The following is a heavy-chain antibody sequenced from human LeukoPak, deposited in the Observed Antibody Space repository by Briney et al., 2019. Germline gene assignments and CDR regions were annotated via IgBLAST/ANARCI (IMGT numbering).Heavy chain of an antibody. J-gene: IGHJ4*02. Sequence: AGGSLRLFCVASGFSFSSYTMSWVRQAPGKGLEWVAKMKEDGSDIYYVDSVKGRFTICRDNAKNSLCLQMSSLRVEDTAVYYCARGGARYLDNWGQGTLVTISS. V-gene: IGHV3-7*01. CDR3: ARGGARYLDN. CDR2: MKEDGSDI. CDR1: GFSFSSYT. D-gene: IGHD3-9*01.